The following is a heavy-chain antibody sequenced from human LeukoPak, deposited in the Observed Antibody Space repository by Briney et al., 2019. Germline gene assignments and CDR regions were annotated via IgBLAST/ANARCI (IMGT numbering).Heavy chain of an antibody. CDR3: ARGPNDILTGYSPFDY. Sequence: ASVKVSCKASGYTFTSYYMHWVRQAPGQGLEWMGIINPSGGSTSYAQKFQGRVTMTRDTSTSIVYMELSSLRSEDTAVYYCARGPNDILTGYSPFDYWGQGTLVTVSS. J-gene: IGHJ4*02. V-gene: IGHV1-46*01. CDR2: INPSGGST. CDR1: GYTFTSYY. D-gene: IGHD3-9*01.